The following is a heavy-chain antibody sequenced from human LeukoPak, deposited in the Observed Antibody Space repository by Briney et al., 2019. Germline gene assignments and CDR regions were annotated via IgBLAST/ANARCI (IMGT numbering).Heavy chain of an antibody. Sequence: GGSLRLSCAASGFTFSSYGMHWVRQAPGKGLEWVAFIRYDGSNKYYADSVKGRFTISRDNSKNTLYLQMNSLRAEDTAVYYCAKARPGALVVIVIDFYFDYWGQGTLVTVSS. V-gene: IGHV3-30*02. D-gene: IGHD2-21*01. CDR1: GFTFSSYG. CDR2: IRYDGSNK. CDR3: AKARPGALVVIVIDFYFDY. J-gene: IGHJ4*02.